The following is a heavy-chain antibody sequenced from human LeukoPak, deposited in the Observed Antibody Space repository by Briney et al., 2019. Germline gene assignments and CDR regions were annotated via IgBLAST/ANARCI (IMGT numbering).Heavy chain of an antibody. CDR2: IYYSGST. J-gene: IGHJ3*01. D-gene: IGHD4-17*01. V-gene: IGHV4-39*01. Sequence: SETLSLTCTVSGGSISSSTYYWGWIRHPPGRGLEWIGIIYYSGSTYNNPPLKSRFTILVDTCKDQSSLKLSSVTATDTAVYCARTYGEYDDAFDVWGQGTMVTVSS. CDR1: GGSISSSTYY. CDR3: ARTYGEYDDAFDV.